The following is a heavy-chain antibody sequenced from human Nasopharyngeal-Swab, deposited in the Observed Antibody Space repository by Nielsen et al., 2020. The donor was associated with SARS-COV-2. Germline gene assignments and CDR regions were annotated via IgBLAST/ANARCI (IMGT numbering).Heavy chain of an antibody. CDR1: GFTFSDSA. Sequence: GGSLRLSCAASGFTFSDSAIHWVRQAPGNGLEWVCRIRSKGNTYATAYAATVKGGFIIFRDDPTNTAYLQMNSLKTEDTAMYYCTRCGGGCYSGRDYWGQGTLVTVSS. CDR2: IRSKGNTYAT. V-gene: IGHV3-73*01. CDR3: TRCGGGCYSGRDY. J-gene: IGHJ4*02. D-gene: IGHD2-15*01.